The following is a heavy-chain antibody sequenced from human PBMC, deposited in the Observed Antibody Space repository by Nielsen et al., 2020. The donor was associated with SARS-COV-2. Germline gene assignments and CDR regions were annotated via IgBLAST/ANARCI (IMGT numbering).Heavy chain of an antibody. Sequence: WVRQAPGQGLEWMGWISAYNGNTNYAQKLQGRVTMTRDTSTSTVYMELSSLRSEDTAVYYCASEGRLGYCSSTSYDTNAFDIWGQGTMVTVSS. CDR3: ASEGRLGYCSSTSYDTNAFDI. J-gene: IGHJ3*02. CDR2: ISAYNGNT. D-gene: IGHD2-2*02. V-gene: IGHV1-18*01.